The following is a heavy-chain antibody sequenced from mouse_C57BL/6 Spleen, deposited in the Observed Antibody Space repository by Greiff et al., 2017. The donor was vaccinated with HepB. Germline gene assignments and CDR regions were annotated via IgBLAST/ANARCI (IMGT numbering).Heavy chain of an antibody. CDR1: GYAFSSSW. V-gene: IGHV1-82*01. CDR3: ARGLIYYDYDY. Sequence: VQLQQSGPELVKPGASVKISCKASGYAFSSSWMNWVKQRPGKGLEWIGRIYPGDGDTNYNGKFKGKATLTADKSSSTAYMQLSSLTSEDSAVYFCARGLIYYDYDYWGQGTTLTVSS. CDR2: IYPGDGDT. J-gene: IGHJ2*01. D-gene: IGHD2-4*01.